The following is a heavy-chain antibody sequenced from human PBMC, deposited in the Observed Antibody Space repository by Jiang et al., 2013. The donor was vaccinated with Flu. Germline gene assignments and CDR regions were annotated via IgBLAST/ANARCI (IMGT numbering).Heavy chain of an antibody. J-gene: IGHJ2*01. V-gene: IGHV3-33*01. CDR3: ARDYYDSSGYKAWRENWYFDL. D-gene: IGHD3-22*01. CDR1: GFTFSSYG. CDR2: IWYDGSNK. Sequence: VVQPGRSLRLSCAASGFTFSSYGMHWVRQAPGKGLEWVAVIWYDGSNKYYADSVKGRFTISRDNSKNTLYLQMNSLRAEDTAVYYCARDYYDSSGYKAWRENWYFDLWGRGTLVTVSS.